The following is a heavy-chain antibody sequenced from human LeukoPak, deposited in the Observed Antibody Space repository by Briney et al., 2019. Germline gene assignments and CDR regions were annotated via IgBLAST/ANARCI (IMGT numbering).Heavy chain of an antibody. D-gene: IGHD6-19*01. CDR2: IYPGDTDT. J-gene: IGHJ4*02. Sequence: GESLKISYKGSGYSFTSYWIGWVRQMPGKGLEWMGIIYPGDTDTRYSPSFQGQVTISADKSISTAYLQWSSLKASDTAMYYCARRLYSSGWYSFDYWGQGTLVTVSS. CDR1: GYSFTSYW. CDR3: ARRLYSSGWYSFDY. V-gene: IGHV5-51*01.